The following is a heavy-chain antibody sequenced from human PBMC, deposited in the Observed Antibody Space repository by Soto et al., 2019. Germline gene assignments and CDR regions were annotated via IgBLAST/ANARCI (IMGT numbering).Heavy chain of an antibody. CDR1: GGSISSGDYY. CDR2: MYYSGST. Sequence: SETLSLTCTVSGGSISSGDYYWSWIRQPPGKGLEWIGYMYYSGSTYYNPSLKSRATISVDTSKNQFSLKLGSVTAADTAVYYCARSSINNWFDPWGQGTLVTVSS. CDR3: ARSSINNWFDP. J-gene: IGHJ5*02. V-gene: IGHV4-30-4*01. D-gene: IGHD2-21*01.